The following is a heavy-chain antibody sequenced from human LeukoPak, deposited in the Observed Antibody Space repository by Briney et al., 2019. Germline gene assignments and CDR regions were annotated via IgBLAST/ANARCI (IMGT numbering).Heavy chain of an antibody. CDR2: IIPIFGTA. Sequence: SVKVSCKASGGTFSSYAISWVRQAPGQGLEWMGGIIPIFGTANYAQKFQGRVTFTTDESTSTAYMELSSLRSEDTAVYYCATPGFLEWLKAGYYYMDVWGKGTTVTVSS. CDR3: ATPGFLEWLKAGYYYMDV. J-gene: IGHJ6*03. CDR1: GGTFSSYA. D-gene: IGHD3-3*01. V-gene: IGHV1-69*05.